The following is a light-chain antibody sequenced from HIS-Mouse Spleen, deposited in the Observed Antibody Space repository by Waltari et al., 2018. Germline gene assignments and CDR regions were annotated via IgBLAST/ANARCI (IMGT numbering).Light chain of an antibody. J-gene: IGLJ2*01. V-gene: IGLV1-44*01. CDR3: AAWDDSLNGVV. CDR2: SNN. Sequence: QSVLTQPPSASGTPGQRVTISCSGSSSNIGSNTVNWYQQLPGTAPKLLIYSNNRRPSWVPDRFSGSKSGTSASLAISGLQSEDEADYYCAAWDDSLNGVVFGGGTKLTVL. CDR1: SSNIGSNT.